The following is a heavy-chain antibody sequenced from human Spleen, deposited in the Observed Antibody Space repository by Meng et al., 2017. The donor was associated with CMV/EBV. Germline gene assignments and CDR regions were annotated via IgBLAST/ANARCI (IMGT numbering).Heavy chain of an antibody. D-gene: IGHD3-3*01. CDR1: GFTFSSYA. J-gene: IGHJ4*02. CDR2: ISYDGSNK. V-gene: IGHV3-30-3*01. CDR3: ARGGNFDFWSGYLDN. Sequence: GESLKISCAASGFTFSSYAMHWVRQAPGKGLEWVAVISYDGSNKYYADSVKGRFTISRDNAKDTLYLQMNSLRAEDTAVYYCARGGNFDFWSGYLDNWGQGTLVTVSS.